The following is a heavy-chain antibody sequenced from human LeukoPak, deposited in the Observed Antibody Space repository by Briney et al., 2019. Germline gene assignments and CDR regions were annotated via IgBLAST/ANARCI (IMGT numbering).Heavy chain of an antibody. J-gene: IGHJ4*02. CDR1: GFTFSSYA. CDR2: ISGSGGRT. Sequence: PGGSLRLSCAASGFTFSSYAMSWVRQAPGKGLEWVSAISGSGGRTYYADSVKGRFTISRDNSKNTLYLQMNSLRAEDTAVYYCAKDQGYSGYDPPDYWGQGTLVTVSS. D-gene: IGHD5-12*01. V-gene: IGHV3-23*01. CDR3: AKDQGYSGYDPPDY.